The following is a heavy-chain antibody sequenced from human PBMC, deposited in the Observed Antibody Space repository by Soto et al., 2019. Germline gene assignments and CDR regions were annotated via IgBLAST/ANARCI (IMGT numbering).Heavy chain of an antibody. CDR2: ISGNSGNT. V-gene: IGHV3-23*01. CDR3: ARAAHYGGNSGPEES. J-gene: IGHJ5*02. D-gene: IGHD2-21*02. Sequence: GGSLRLSCTASGFGLSTFAISWVRQAPGKGLEWVSVISGNSGNTDYADSVKGRFTISRDKSENTVYLQVTSLRDADTAVYFCARAAHYGGNSGPEESWGQGTLVTVSS. CDR1: GFGLSTFA.